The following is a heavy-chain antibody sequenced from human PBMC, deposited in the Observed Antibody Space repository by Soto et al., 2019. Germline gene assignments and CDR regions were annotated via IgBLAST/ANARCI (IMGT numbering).Heavy chain of an antibody. CDR2: IYRSGST. CDR3: ARDAAIAGTGAFNI. V-gene: IGHV4-30-2*01. D-gene: IGHD1-7*01. Sequence: QLQLQESGSGLVKPSQTLSLTCAVSGGSISSGDYSWTWIRQPPGKGLEWIGYIYRSGSTYYNPSLESRFTISVDRSMNQFSLKLSSVTAADTAVYYCARDAAIAGTGAFNIWGQGTMVTVSS. CDR1: GGSISSGDYS. J-gene: IGHJ3*02.